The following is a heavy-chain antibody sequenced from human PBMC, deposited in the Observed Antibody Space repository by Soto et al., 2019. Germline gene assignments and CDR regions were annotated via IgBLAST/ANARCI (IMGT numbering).Heavy chain of an antibody. D-gene: IGHD3-9*01. V-gene: IGHV1-46*03. J-gene: IGHJ6*03. CDR1: GYTFTSYY. CDR2: INPSGGST. CDR3: ATGYYDILTGYYINYYYMDV. Sequence: ASVKVSCKASGYTFTSYYIHWVRQAPGQGLEWMGIINPSGGSTSYAQKFQGRVTMTRDTSTSTVYMELSSLRSEDTAVYYCATGYYDILTGYYINYYYMDVWGKGTTVTVSS.